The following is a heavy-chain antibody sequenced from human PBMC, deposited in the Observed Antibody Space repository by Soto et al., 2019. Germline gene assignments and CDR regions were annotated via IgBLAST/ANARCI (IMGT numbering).Heavy chain of an antibody. V-gene: IGHV5-10-1*01. J-gene: IGHJ4*02. CDR3: VRNVVATSSDRLGY. D-gene: IGHD2-2*01. CDR2: INPTDSYS. CDR1: AYRFTSYW. Sequence: PXESLNISCHASAYRFTSYWISWVRPLPGKGLEWMGRINPTDSYSNYSPSFQGHVTISVDKSISTAYLQWSSLKASDNAMYYCVRNVVATSSDRLGYWGQGTLVTVSS.